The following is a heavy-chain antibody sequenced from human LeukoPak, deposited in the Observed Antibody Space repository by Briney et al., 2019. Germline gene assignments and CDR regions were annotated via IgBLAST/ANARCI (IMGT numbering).Heavy chain of an antibody. J-gene: IGHJ4*02. Sequence: GSLRLSCAASGFTFSSYGMHWVRQAPGKGLEWVAFIRYDGSNKYYADSVKGRFTISRDNSKNTLYLQMNSLRAEDTAVYYCAKEIIVVVPAAMWYFDYWGQGTLVTVSS. CDR3: AKEIIVVVPAAMWYFDY. CDR2: IRYDGSNK. CDR1: GFTFSSYG. D-gene: IGHD2-2*01. V-gene: IGHV3-30*02.